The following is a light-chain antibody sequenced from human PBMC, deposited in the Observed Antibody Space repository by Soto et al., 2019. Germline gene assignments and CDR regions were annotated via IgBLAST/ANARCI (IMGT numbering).Light chain of an antibody. J-gene: IGKJ1*01. CDR2: AAS. Sequence: EIVMTQSPATLSVSPGERATLSCRASQSISSNLAWYQQKPGQGPRLLIYAASTRASGIPARFSGSGSGTDFTLTISSLQSEDFAFYYCQQYNNWLKWTFGQGTKVEIK. CDR3: QQYNNWLKWT. V-gene: IGKV3-15*01. CDR1: QSISSN.